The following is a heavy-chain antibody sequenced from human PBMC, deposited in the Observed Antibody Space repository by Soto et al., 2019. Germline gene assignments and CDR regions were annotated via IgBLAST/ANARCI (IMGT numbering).Heavy chain of an antibody. J-gene: IGHJ4*02. V-gene: IGHV4-61*01. D-gene: IGHD4-17*01. Sequence: SETLSLTCTVSGVSVSSGSFYWAWIRQPPGKGLEWIGFGSYSGTTNYKPSLKSRVTISVDTSRSQISLKVCSLTAADTAVYYCARGATVTQYDYWGQGTQVTVSS. CDR2: GSYSGTT. CDR3: ARGATVTQYDY. CDR1: GVSVSSGSFY.